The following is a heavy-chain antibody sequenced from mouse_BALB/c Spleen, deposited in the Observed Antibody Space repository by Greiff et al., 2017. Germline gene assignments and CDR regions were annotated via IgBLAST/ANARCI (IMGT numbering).Heavy chain of an antibody. J-gene: IGHJ2*01. CDR2: ISYSGST. V-gene: IGHV3-2*02. D-gene: IGHD2-1*01. CDR3: ARRGLYYGNFDY. CDR1: GYSITSDYA. Sequence: EVQLQQSGPGLVKPSQSLSLTCTVTGYSITSDYAWYWIRQFPGNILEWMGYISYSGSTSYNPSLKSRISITRDTSRNQFFLQLNSVTTEDTATYNCARRGLYYGNFDYWGQGTTLTVSS.